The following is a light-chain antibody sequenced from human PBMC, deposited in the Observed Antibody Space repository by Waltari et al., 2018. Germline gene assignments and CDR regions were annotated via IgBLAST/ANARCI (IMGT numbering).Light chain of an antibody. CDR1: QSVDTS. CDR2: DAS. J-gene: IGKJ5*01. Sequence: EVVLTQSPAALSLSPGERASLSCRASQSVDTSLAWYPQTPGQAPRLVIYDASKRATGIPPRFSGSGSGTDFTLTISSLEPEDFTVYYCQQHSNWPPSITFGQGTRLE. CDR3: QQHSNWPPSIT. V-gene: IGKV3-11*01.